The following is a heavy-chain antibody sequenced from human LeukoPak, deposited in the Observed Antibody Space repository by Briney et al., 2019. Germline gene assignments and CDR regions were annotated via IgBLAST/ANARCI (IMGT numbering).Heavy chain of an antibody. J-gene: IGHJ3*02. CDR1: GYSFTSYW. CDR2: IYPGDSDT. Sequence: GESLKISCKGSGYSFTSYWIGWVRQMPGKGLERMGLIYPGDSDTRYSPSFQGQVTISADKSISTAYLQWSSLKASDTAMYYCARRDLLCPDAFDIWGQGTMVTVSS. V-gene: IGHV5-51*01. D-gene: IGHD3-9*01. CDR3: ARRDLLCPDAFDI.